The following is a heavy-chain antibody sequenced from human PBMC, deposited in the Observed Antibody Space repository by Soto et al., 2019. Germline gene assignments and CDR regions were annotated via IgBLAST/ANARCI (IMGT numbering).Heavy chain of an antibody. D-gene: IGHD6-19*01. J-gene: IGHJ3*02. CDR2: INPNSGGT. Sequence: QVQLVQSGAEVKKPGASVKVSCKASGYTFTGYYMHWVRQAPGQGLEWMGWINPNSGGTNYAQKFQGWVTMTRDTAISTAYMELSRLRSDATAVYYCAREGPGIAVAGGGFDIWGQGTMVTVSS. CDR3: AREGPGIAVAGGGFDI. CDR1: GYTFTGYY. V-gene: IGHV1-2*04.